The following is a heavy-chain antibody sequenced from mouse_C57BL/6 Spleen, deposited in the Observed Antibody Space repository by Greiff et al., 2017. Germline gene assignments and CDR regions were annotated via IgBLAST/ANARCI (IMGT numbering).Heavy chain of an antibody. V-gene: IGHV1-7*01. D-gene: IGHD3-2*02. CDR2: INPSSGYT. J-gene: IGHJ4*01. CDR1: GYTFTSYW. CDR3: ARWEQLRLRAMDY. Sequence: VKLQESGAELAKPGASVKLSCKASGYTFTSYWMHWVKRRPGQGLEWIGYINPSSGYTKYNQKFKDKATLTADKSSSTAYMQLSSLTYEDSAVYYCARWEQLRLRAMDYWGQGTSVTVSS.